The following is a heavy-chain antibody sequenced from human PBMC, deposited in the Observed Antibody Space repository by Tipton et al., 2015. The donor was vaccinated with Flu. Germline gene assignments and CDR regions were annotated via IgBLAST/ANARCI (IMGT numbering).Heavy chain of an antibody. CDR1: GFTFSSFG. CDR2: IRYDGGNN. V-gene: IGHV3-30*02. J-gene: IGHJ4*02. CDR3: ATLTGDDY. Sequence: SGFTFSSFGMHWVRQAPGKGLEWVSFIRYDGGNNDHYADSVKGRFTISRDNSNNIVYLQLNSLRAEDTAVYYCATLTGDDYWGQGVLVTVSS. D-gene: IGHD7-27*01.